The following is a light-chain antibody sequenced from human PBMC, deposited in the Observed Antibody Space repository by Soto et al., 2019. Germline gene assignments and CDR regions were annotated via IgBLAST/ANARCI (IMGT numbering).Light chain of an antibody. CDR1: QSVLYSSNNKNY. Sequence: DIVMTQPPDSLAVSLGERATINCKSSQSVLYSSNNKNYLAWYQQKPGQPPNLLIYWASTRESGVPDRFSGSGSGTDFTLTISSLQAEDVAVYYCQQYYNTPLTFGGGTKVEIK. CDR2: WAS. CDR3: QQYYNTPLT. J-gene: IGKJ4*01. V-gene: IGKV4-1*01.